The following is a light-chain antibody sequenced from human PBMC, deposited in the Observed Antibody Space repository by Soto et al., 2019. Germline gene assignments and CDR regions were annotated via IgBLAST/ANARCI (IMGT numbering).Light chain of an antibody. CDR3: QQYNNWPLT. J-gene: IGKJ4*01. Sequence: DIVMTQSPATLSVSPGERATLSCRASQSVSSNLAWYQQKPGQAPRLLIYGASTRATGIPARFSGSGSGTDFTLTISSLQSEYVAVYYCQQYNNWPLTFGGGTKVEIK. CDR1: QSVSSN. CDR2: GAS. V-gene: IGKV3-15*01.